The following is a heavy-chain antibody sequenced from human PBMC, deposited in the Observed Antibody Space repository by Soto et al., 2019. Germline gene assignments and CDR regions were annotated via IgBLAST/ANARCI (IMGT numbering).Heavy chain of an antibody. Sequence: PSETLSLTCTVSGGSISSGGYYWSWIRQHPGKGLEWIGYIYYSGSTYYNPSLKSRVTISVDTSKNQFSLKLSSVTAADTAVYYCARGGPRILTGYYRYFDYWGQGTLVTVSS. CDR1: GGSISSGGYY. CDR3: ARGGPRILTGYYRYFDY. CDR2: IYYSGST. J-gene: IGHJ4*02. D-gene: IGHD3-9*01. V-gene: IGHV4-31*03.